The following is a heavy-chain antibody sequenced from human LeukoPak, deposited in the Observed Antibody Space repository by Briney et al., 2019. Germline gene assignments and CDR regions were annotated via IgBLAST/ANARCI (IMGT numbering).Heavy chain of an antibody. V-gene: IGHV3-23*01. CDR3: AKAPVTTCRGAFCYPFDC. CDR2: ISDTGNT. Sequence: GGSLRLSCAASGFTLSSYAMSWVRQAPGKGLEWVSAISDTGNTYHADSVKGRFTISRDSSKNTLFLQMNRLRPEDAAVYYCAKAPVTTCRGAFCYPFDCWGLGTLVTVSS. J-gene: IGHJ4*02. D-gene: IGHD2-15*01. CDR1: GFTLSSYA.